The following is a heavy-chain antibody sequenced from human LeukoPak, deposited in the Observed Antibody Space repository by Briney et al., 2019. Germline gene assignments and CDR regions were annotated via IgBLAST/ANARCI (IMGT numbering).Heavy chain of an antibody. CDR1: GGSFSGYY. CDR2: INHSGST. Sequence: SETLSLTCAVCGGSFSGYYWSWIRQPPGKGLEWIGEINHSGSTNYNPSLKSRVTISVDTSKNQFSLKLSSVTAADTAVYYCARGARLYYYGSSGYFDYWGQGTLVTVSS. V-gene: IGHV4-34*01. CDR3: ARGARLYYYGSSGYFDY. D-gene: IGHD3-22*01. J-gene: IGHJ4*02.